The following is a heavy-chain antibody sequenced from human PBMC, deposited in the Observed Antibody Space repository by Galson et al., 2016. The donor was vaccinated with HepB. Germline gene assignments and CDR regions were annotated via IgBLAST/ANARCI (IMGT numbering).Heavy chain of an antibody. D-gene: IGHD2/OR15-2a*01. J-gene: IGHJ3*01. CDR3: ARDPTLELSDAFGL. CDR2: IKVYNGNT. V-gene: IGHV1-18*01. Sequence: SVKVSCKASGYSFTSYSINWVRQAPGQGLEWMGWIKVYNGNTNYAEKVQDRVTVTTDTSTTTAYMELRSLRSDDTAVYYCARDPTLELSDAFGLWGQGTMVTVSS. CDR1: GYSFTSYS.